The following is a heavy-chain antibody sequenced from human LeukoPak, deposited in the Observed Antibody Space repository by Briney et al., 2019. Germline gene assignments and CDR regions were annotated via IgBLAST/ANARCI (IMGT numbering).Heavy chain of an antibody. CDR3: ARDLAATEDAFDF. CDR2: IYPGDSDT. J-gene: IGHJ3*01. CDR1: GFRFASSW. D-gene: IGHD2-15*01. Sequence: GESLKISCQTSGFRFASSWIGWVRPTPGKGLEWMGIIYPGDSDTRYSPPFQGQVTISVDKSTNTAYLQWSSLKASDTAMYYCARDLAATEDAFDFWGQGTMVTVSS. V-gene: IGHV5-51*01.